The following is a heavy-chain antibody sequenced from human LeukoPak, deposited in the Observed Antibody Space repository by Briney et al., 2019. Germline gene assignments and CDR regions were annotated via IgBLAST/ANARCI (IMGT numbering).Heavy chain of an antibody. J-gene: IGHJ1*01. CDR2: ISYDGTNK. CDR3: AKDRFFHDSSGFVYFQH. V-gene: IGHV3-30*18. Sequence: GGSLRLSCAASGFTSSSYGMPWVRQAPGKGLDRLAVISYDGTNKYYADSVTGRFTIYRDNSKNTLYLQMNSLRAEDTAVYYCAKDRFFHDSSGFVYFQHWGQGTLVTVSS. D-gene: IGHD3-22*01. CDR1: GFTSSSYG.